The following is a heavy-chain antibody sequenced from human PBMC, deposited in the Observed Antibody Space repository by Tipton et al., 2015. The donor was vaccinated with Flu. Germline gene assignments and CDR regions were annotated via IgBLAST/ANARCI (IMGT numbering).Heavy chain of an antibody. D-gene: IGHD3-9*01. V-gene: IGHV4-38-2*01. Sequence: TLSLTCAVSGYSISSGYYWGWIRQPPGEGLEWIGSIYHSGSTYYNPSLKSRVTISVDTSKNQFSLKLSSVTAADTAVYYCARHGYYDILTGYYSWFDPWGQGTLVTVSS. CDR3: ARHGYYDILTGYYSWFDP. J-gene: IGHJ5*02. CDR2: IYHSGST. CDR1: GYSISSGYY.